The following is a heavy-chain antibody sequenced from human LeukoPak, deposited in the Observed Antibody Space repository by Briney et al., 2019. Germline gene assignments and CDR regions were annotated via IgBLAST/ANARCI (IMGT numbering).Heavy chain of an antibody. CDR2: ISYDGSNK. CDR3: ASSLDY. Sequence: PGRSLRLSCAASGFTFSSYAMHWVRQAPGKGLEWVAVISYDGSNKYYADSVKGRFTISRDNSKNTLYLQMNSLRAEDTAVYYCASSLDYWGQETLVTVSS. J-gene: IGHJ4*02. V-gene: IGHV3-30-3*01. CDR1: GFTFSSYA.